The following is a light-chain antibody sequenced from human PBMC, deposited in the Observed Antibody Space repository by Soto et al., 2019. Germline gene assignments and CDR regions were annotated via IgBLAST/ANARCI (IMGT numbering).Light chain of an antibody. J-gene: IGKJ1*01. CDR3: QQYETFSGT. V-gene: IGKV1-5*01. CDR1: QSVSGW. CDR2: DAS. Sequence: DIQMTQSPSTLSASVGDTVTVTCRASQSVSGWLAWYQQKPGEATKLLIYDASALPRGVPSRFTGSASGTTFTLTIASLQPDDFATYYSQQYETFSGTFGPGTKVDI.